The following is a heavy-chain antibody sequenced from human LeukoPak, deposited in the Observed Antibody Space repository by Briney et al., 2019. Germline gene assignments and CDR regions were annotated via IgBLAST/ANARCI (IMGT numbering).Heavy chain of an antibody. D-gene: IGHD3-3*01. CDR1: GFTFSSYA. CDR2: ISYDGSNK. J-gene: IGHJ4*02. V-gene: IGHV3-30*04. Sequence: GGSLRLSCAASGFTFSSYAMHWARQAPGKGLEWVAVISYDGSNKYYADSVKGRFTISRDNSKNTLYLQMNSLRAEDTAVYYCARDRVVGGFAWIFDYWGQGTLVTVSS. CDR3: ARDRVVGGFAWIFDY.